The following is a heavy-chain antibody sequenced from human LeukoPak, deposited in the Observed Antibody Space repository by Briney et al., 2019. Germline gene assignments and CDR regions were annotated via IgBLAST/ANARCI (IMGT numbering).Heavy chain of an antibody. CDR1: GFTFSSYG. CDR3: AKDSPRVIPDPSYYFDY. D-gene: IGHD3-22*01. CDR2: ISGSGGST. Sequence: PGGSLRLSCAASGFTFSSYGMSWVRQAPGKGLEWVSAISGSGGSTYYADSVKGRFTISRDNSKNTLYLQMNSLRAEDTAVYYCAKDSPRVIPDPSYYFDYWGQGTLVTVSS. J-gene: IGHJ4*02. V-gene: IGHV3-23*01.